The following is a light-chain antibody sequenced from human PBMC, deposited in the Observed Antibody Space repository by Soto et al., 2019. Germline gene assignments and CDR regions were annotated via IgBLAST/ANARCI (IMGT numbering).Light chain of an antibody. CDR1: SSNIGSNH. CDR2: RSD. V-gene: IGLV1-47*01. CDR3: SARHDSLSGVV. Sequence: QSVLTQPPSTSGTPGQRVTISCSGSSSNIGSNHVYWYQQFPGMAPKLLMYRSDQRPTGVPDRFSGSKSGTSASLAISGLRSDDEADYYCSARHDSLSGVVFGGGTQLTVL. J-gene: IGLJ2*01.